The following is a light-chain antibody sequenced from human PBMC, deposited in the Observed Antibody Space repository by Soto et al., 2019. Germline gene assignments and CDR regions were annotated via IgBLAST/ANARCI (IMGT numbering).Light chain of an antibody. CDR2: EVS. V-gene: IGLV2-14*01. CDR3: SPYTSSSTYV. CDR1: SSDVGGYNY. J-gene: IGLJ1*01. Sequence: QSVLTQPASVSGSPGQSITISCTGTSSDVGGYNYVSWYQQHPGKAPELMIYEVSNRPSGVSNRFSGSKSGNTASLTISGLQAEDEADYYCSPYTSSSTYVFGTGTKVTVL.